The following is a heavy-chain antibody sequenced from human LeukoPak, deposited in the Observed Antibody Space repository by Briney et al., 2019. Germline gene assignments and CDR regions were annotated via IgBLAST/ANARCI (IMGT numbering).Heavy chain of an antibody. V-gene: IGHV4-4*02. Sequence: PSGTLSLTCAVSGGSISSRNWWSWVRQPPGKGLEWIGEIYHSGSTNYNPSLKSRVTISVDKSKNQFSLKLSSVTAADTAVYYCARVRKYYYDSSGVDYWGQGTLVTVSS. CDR2: IYHSGST. CDR1: GGSISSRNW. D-gene: IGHD3-22*01. J-gene: IGHJ4*02. CDR3: ARVRKYYYDSSGVDY.